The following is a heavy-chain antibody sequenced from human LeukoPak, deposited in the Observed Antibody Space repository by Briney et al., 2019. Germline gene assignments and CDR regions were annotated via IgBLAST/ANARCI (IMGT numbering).Heavy chain of an antibody. Sequence: PGGSLRLSCAASGFTFSSYAMSWVRQAPGKGLEWVSGISGGGGSTYYAGSVKGRFTISRDNSKNTLYLQMNSLRAEDTAVYYCAKDLITMGRYYFDYWGQGTLVTVSS. CDR3: AKDLITMGRYYFDY. CDR2: ISGGGGST. CDR1: GFTFSSYA. D-gene: IGHD3-10*01. J-gene: IGHJ4*02. V-gene: IGHV3-23*01.